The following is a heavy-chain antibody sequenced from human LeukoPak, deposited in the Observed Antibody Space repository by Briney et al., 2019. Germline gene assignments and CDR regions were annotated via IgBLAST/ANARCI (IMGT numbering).Heavy chain of an antibody. D-gene: IGHD6-6*01. Sequence: PSETLSLTCAVYGGSFSGYYWSWIRQPPGKGLEWIGEINHSGSTNYNPSLKSRVTISVDTSKNQFSLKLSSVTAADTAVYYCARKQYSSSPNWFDPWGQGTLVTVSS. CDR2: INHSGST. V-gene: IGHV4-34*01. CDR3: ARKQYSSSPNWFDP. CDR1: GGSFSGYY. J-gene: IGHJ5*02.